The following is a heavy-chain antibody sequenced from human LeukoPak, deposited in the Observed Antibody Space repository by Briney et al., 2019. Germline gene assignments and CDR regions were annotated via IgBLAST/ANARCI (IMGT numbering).Heavy chain of an antibody. V-gene: IGHV4-31*03. CDR3: ARDSRGYSYGSRIDC. J-gene: IGHJ4*02. Sequence: SETLSLTCTVSGGSISSGGYYWSWIRQHPGTGLEWIGYIYYSGSTYYNPSLKSRVTISVDTSKNQFSLKLSSVTAADTAVYYCARDSRGYSYGSRIDCWGQETLVTVSS. CDR2: IYYSGST. CDR1: GGSISSGGYY. D-gene: IGHD5-18*01.